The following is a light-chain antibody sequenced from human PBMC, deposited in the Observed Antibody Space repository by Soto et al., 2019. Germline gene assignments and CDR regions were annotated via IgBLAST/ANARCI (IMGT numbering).Light chain of an antibody. CDR3: SSYTTSYTQV. CDR1: SSDVGGYNY. J-gene: IGLJ2*01. CDR2: EVS. Sequence: QSALTQPASVSGSPGQSITISCTGTSSDVGGYNYVSWNQHHPGKVPKLMIYEVSNRPSGISNRFSGSKSGNTASLTISGLQYEDEADYYCSSYTTSYTQVFGGGTKLTVL. V-gene: IGLV2-14*01.